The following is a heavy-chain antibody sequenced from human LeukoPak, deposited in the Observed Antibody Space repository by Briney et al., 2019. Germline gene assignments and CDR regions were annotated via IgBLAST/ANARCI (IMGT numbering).Heavy chain of an antibody. V-gene: IGHV4-59*12. CDR1: GGSISSYY. Sequence: SETLSLTCTVSGGSISSYYWSWIRQPPGKGLEWIGYIFYSGSTNYNPSLKSRVTISVDRSKNQFSLKLSSVTAADTAVYYCARDSVAARVVWGQGTLVTVSS. J-gene: IGHJ4*02. D-gene: IGHD6-6*01. CDR2: IFYSGST. CDR3: ARDSVAARVV.